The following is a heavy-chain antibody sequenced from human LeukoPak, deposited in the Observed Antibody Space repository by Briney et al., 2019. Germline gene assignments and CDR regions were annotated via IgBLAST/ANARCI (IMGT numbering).Heavy chain of an antibody. Sequence: PSETLSLTCTVSGGSISSHYWSWIRQPPGKGLEWIGYIYYSGSTNYNPSHKSRVTISVDTSKNQFSLKLSSVTAADTAVYYCARGGYWFDPWGQGTLVTVSS. CDR2: IYYSGST. J-gene: IGHJ5*02. CDR1: GGSISSHY. CDR3: ARGGYWFDP. V-gene: IGHV4-59*11.